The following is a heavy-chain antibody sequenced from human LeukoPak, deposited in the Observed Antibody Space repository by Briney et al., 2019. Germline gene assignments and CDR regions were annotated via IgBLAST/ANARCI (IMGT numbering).Heavy chain of an antibody. Sequence: PGGSLRLSCAASGFTFSSVWMHWVRQTPGKGLVWVSRTNQDGSNINYADSVKGRFTISRDNAKNTLFLQMNSLRAEDTAVYHCATDGQYSYTYWGQGTLVTVSS. CDR2: TNQDGSNI. CDR3: ATDGQYSYTY. J-gene: IGHJ4*02. CDR1: GFTFSSVW. V-gene: IGHV3-74*01. D-gene: IGHD5-18*01.